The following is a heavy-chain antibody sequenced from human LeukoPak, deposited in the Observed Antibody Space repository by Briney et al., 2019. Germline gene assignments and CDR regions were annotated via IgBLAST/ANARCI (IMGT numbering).Heavy chain of an antibody. CDR2: ISSSSSYI. Sequence: PGGSLRLSCAASGFTFSSYSMNWVRQAPEKGLEWVSSISSSSSYIYYADSVKGRFTISRDNAKNSLYLQMNSLRAEDTAVYYCARRSKMAGDFDYWGQGTLVTVSS. CDR1: GFTFSSYS. J-gene: IGHJ4*02. D-gene: IGHD6-19*01. V-gene: IGHV3-21*01. CDR3: ARRSKMAGDFDY.